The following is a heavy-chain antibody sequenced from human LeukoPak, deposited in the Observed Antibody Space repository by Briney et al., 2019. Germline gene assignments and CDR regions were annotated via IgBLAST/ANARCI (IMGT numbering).Heavy chain of an antibody. J-gene: IGHJ6*04. V-gene: IGHV3-23*01. CDR3: AKAYLYCSSTSCPSGPRYYGMDV. D-gene: IGHD2-2*01. CDR2: ISGSGGST. CDR1: GFTFSSYA. Sequence: GGSLRLSCAASGFTFSSYAMSWVRRAPGKGLEWVSAISGSGGSTYYADSVKGRFTISRDNSKNTLYLQMNSLRAEDTAVYYCAKAYLYCSSTSCPSGPRYYGMDVWGKGTTVTVSS.